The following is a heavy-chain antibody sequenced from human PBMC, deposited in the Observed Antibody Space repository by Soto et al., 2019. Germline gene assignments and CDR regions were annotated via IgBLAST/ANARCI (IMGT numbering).Heavy chain of an antibody. Sequence: DVQLVESGGGLAQPGGTLRLSCAFSEITFGTSWMTWVRQGPGKGLEWVANIKQDGGEKHYLVSVRGRFSISRDNAKKSLYLEMNSLRAEDTAVYYCTAGSGWESDTWGQGTLVTVSS. V-gene: IGHV3-7*05. J-gene: IGHJ5*02. D-gene: IGHD6-19*01. CDR2: IKQDGGEK. CDR3: TAGSGWESDT. CDR1: EITFGTSW.